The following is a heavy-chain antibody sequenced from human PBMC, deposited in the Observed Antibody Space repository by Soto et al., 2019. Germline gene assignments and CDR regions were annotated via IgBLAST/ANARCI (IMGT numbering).Heavy chain of an antibody. CDR2: INSNGRNK. CDR3: VRASEPHPYGSGSYPPY. V-gene: IGHV3-64D*06. J-gene: IGHJ4*01. CDR1: GFTFSNAA. D-gene: IGHD3-10*01. Sequence: QSGGSLRLSCSASGFTFSNAAMHWVRQTPGRGLEYLAFINSNGRNKFYGDSVKGRFTVSRDNAQNTLYLQMSSLTVDDTARYFCVRASEPHPYGSGSYPPYWGPGTQVTVS.